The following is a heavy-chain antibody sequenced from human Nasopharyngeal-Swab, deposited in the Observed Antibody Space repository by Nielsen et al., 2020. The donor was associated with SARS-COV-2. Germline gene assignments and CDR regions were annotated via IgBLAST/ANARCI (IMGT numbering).Heavy chain of an antibody. V-gene: IGHV3-23*01. D-gene: IGHD4-23*01. J-gene: IGHJ4*02. Sequence: ETLSLTCAASGFTFSSYAMSWVRQAPGKGLEWVSAISGSGGSTHYAGSVKGRFTISRDNSKNTLYPQMNSLRAEDTAVYYCAKLSTTVVTPAFDYWGQGTLVTVSS. CDR2: ISGSGGST. CDR1: GFTFSSYA. CDR3: AKLSTTVVTPAFDY.